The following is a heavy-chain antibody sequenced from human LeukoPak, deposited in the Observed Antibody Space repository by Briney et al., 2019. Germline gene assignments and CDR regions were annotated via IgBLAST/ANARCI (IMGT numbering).Heavy chain of an antibody. V-gene: IGHV4-34*01. CDR1: GGSFSGYY. CDR3: ARAYDFWNGYYRYDAFDL. J-gene: IGHJ3*01. D-gene: IGHD3-3*01. Sequence: SETLSLTCAVYGGSFSGYYWSWIRQPPGKGLEWIGEINHSGSTNYNPSLKSRVTISVDTSKNQFSLKLTSVSAADTAVYSCARAYDFWNGYYRYDAFDLWGQGTMVTVSS. CDR2: INHSGST.